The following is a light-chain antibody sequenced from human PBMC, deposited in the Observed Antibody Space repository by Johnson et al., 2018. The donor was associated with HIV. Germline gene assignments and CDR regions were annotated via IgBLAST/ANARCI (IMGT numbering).Light chain of an antibody. Sequence: QSVLTQPPSVSAAAGQKVTISCSGSSPNIGNNYVAWYQQVPGTAPKLLIYDNNRRPSGVPDRFSGSKSGTSATLGITGLQTGDEADYYCGTWDSSLSAGEYVFGTGTKVSVL. CDR3: GTWDSSLSAGEYV. CDR2: DNN. V-gene: IGLV1-51*01. CDR1: SPNIGNNY. J-gene: IGLJ1*01.